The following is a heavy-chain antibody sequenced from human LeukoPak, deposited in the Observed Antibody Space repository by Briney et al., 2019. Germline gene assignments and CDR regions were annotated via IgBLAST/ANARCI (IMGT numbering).Heavy chain of an antibody. CDR3: AKDIRGIWFGELLPSSGGYFDY. D-gene: IGHD3-10*01. J-gene: IGHJ4*02. V-gene: IGHV3-9*01. CDR2: ISWNSGSI. Sequence: GGSLRLPCAASGFTFDDYAMHWVRQAPGKGLEWVSGISWNSGSIGYADSVKGRFTISRDNAKNSLYLQMNSLRAEDTALYYCAKDIRGIWFGELLPSSGGYFDYWGQGTLVTVSS. CDR1: GFTFDDYA.